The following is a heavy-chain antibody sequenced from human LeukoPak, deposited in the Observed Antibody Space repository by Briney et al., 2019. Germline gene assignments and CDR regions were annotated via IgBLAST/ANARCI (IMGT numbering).Heavy chain of an antibody. CDR1: GGSFSGYY. CDR3: ARGNRYSSGWYSGWFDP. CDR2: INHSGST. J-gene: IGHJ5*02. Sequence: SETLSLTCAVYGGSFSGYYWSWIRQPPGKGLEWSGEINHSGSTYYNPSLKSRVTISVDTSKSQFSLKLSSVTAADTAVYYCARGNRYSSGWYSGWFDPWGQGTLVTVSS. V-gene: IGHV4-34*01. D-gene: IGHD6-19*01.